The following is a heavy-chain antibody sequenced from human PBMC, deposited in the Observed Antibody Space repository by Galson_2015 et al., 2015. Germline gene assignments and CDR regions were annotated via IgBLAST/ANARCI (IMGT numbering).Heavy chain of an antibody. CDR3: ARQILDYDFWSGYYPTNFDY. Sequence: SLRLSCAASEFTFSSYYMSWVRQAPGKGLEWVSSISSTTTYIYYADSVKGRCTISRDNAKNSLYLQMNSLGAEDTAVYYCARQILDYDFWSGYYPTNFDYWGQGTLVTVSS. CDR2: ISSTTTYI. D-gene: IGHD3-3*01. V-gene: IGHV3-21*01. J-gene: IGHJ4*02. CDR1: EFTFSSYY.